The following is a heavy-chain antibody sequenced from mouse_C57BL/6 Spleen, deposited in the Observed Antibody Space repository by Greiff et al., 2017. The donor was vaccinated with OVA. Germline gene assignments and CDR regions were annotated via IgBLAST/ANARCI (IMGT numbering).Heavy chain of an antibody. CDR1: GYAFSSSW. D-gene: IGHD4-1*02. CDR3: ARSPTGYYFDY. V-gene: IGHV1-82*01. Sequence: VQLQQSGPELVQPGSSVKISCKASGYAFSSSWLNWVKQRPGKGLEWIGRLYPGDGDTNYNGKFKGKATLTADKSASTAYMQLSSLTSEDSAVYCCARSPTGYYFDYWGQGTTLTVSS. CDR2: LYPGDGDT. J-gene: IGHJ2*01.